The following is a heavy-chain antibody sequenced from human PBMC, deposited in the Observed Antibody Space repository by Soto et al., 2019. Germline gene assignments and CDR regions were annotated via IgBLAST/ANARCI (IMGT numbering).Heavy chain of an antibody. CDR2: IYYSGRT. CDR1: GGSISSGGYY. D-gene: IGHD6-19*01. J-gene: IGHJ4*02. Sequence: PSETLSLTCTVSGGSISSGGYYWSWIRQHPGKGLEWIGYIYYSGRTYYNPSLHSRVSIAVDTSKNEFSLRLSSVTAADTAVYFCARSVAVPGAHIDYWGQGTQVTVSS. V-gene: IGHV4-31*03. CDR3: ARSVAVPGAHIDY.